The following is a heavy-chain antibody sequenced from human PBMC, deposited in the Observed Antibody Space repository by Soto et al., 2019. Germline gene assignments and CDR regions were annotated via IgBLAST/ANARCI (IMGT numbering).Heavy chain of an antibody. D-gene: IGHD3-10*01. CDR2: IYYSGST. CDR3: ARDQVLSSPSGVLDI. J-gene: IGHJ3*02. CDR1: GGSISSGGYY. Sequence: QVQLQESGPGLVKPSQTLSLTCTVSGGSISSGGYYWSWIRQHPGKGLEWIGYIYYSGSTYYNPSLKSRVTISVDTSKNQFSLKLSFVTAADTAVYYCARDQVLSSPSGVLDIWGQGTMVTVSS. V-gene: IGHV4-31*03.